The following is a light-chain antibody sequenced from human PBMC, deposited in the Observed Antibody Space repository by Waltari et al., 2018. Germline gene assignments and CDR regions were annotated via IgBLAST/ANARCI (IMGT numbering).Light chain of an antibody. CDR2: DVS. CDR3: SSYIDSSTLEL. Sequence: QSALTQPASVSGSPGQSIPISCTGTSSDIGGYNYVSWYQQVPGKAPKLIIYDVSNRPSGFSSRFSGSKSGNTASLPISGLQAEDEANYYCSSYIDSSTLELFGGGTSLTVL. V-gene: IGLV2-14*03. J-gene: IGLJ2*01. CDR1: SSDIGGYNY.